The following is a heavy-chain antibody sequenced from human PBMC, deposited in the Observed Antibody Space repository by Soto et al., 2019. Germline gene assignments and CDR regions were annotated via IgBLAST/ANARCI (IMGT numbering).Heavy chain of an antibody. CDR1: GFTFSSYA. Sequence: GGSLRLSCAASGFTFSSYAMSWVRQAPGKGLEWVSAISGSGGSTYYADSVKGRFTISRDNSKNTLYLQMNSLRAEDTAVYYCAKVVSYGYYYYYGMDVWGQGTTVTVSS. CDR3: AKVVSYGYYYYYGMDV. D-gene: IGHD5-18*01. J-gene: IGHJ6*02. CDR2: ISGSGGST. V-gene: IGHV3-23*01.